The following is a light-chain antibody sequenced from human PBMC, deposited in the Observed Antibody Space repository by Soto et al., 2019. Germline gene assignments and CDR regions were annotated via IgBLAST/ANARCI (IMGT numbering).Light chain of an antibody. Sequence: QSALTQPASVSGSPGQSITISCTGTSSDVGGYNYVSWYQQHPGKAPKFLIYEVSNRPSGVSNRFSGSKSGNTASLTISGLQAEDEADYYCSSYTSGSTLGIFGGGTKLTVL. CDR2: EVS. V-gene: IGLV2-14*01. CDR3: SSYTSGSTLGI. CDR1: SSDVGGYNY. J-gene: IGLJ2*01.